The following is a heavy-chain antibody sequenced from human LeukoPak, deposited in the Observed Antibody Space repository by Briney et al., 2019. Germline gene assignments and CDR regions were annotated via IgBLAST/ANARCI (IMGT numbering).Heavy chain of an antibody. V-gene: IGHV4-30-4*01. CDR1: GGSISSGDYY. CDR2: IYYSGST. D-gene: IGHD3-22*01. CDR3: ARMYDRSGYYYPFDY. Sequence: SETLSLTCTVSGGSISSGDYYWSWIRQPPGKGLEWIGYIYYSGSTFYNPSLKSRVTISVDTSKNQFSLKLSSMTPADTAVYYCARMYDRSGYYYPFDYWGQGTLVTVSS. J-gene: IGHJ4*02.